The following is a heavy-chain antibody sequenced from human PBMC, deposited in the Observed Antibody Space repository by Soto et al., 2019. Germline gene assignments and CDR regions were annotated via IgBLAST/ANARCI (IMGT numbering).Heavy chain of an antibody. J-gene: IGHJ3*02. CDR3: AKGASTMVRGVIIFSDAFDI. D-gene: IGHD3-10*01. CDR2: ISYDGSNK. CDR1: GFTFSSYG. Sequence: PGGSLRLSCAASGFTFSSYGMHWVRQAPGKGLEWVAVISYDGSNKYYADSVKGRFTISRDNSKNTLYLQMNSLRAEDTAVYYCAKGASTMVRGVIIFSDAFDIWGQGTMVTVSS. V-gene: IGHV3-30*18.